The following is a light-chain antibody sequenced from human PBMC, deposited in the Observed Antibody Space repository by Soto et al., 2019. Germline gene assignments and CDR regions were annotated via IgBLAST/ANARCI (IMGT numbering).Light chain of an antibody. CDR2: GAS. V-gene: IGKV3-15*01. Sequence: EIVMTQSPATLSVSPGERATLSCRASQSVSSNLAWYQQKPGQAPRLLIYGASTRATGIPARSSGSGSGTEFTLTISSLHSEDFAVYYCQQYNNWPPLTFGGGTKVEIK. J-gene: IGKJ4*01. CDR3: QQYNNWPPLT. CDR1: QSVSSN.